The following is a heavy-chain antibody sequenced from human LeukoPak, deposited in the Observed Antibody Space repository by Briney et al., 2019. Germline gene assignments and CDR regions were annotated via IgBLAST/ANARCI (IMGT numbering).Heavy chain of an antibody. CDR1: GFTVSNNY. CDR3: AKCGTTCYANAFYI. J-gene: IGHJ3*02. Sequence: GGTLRLSCVVSGFTVSNNYMTWVRQARGKGLEWVSVIYSDGSTYYADSVKGRLTISRDNSKNTLYMQMNSLRAEDAAVYYCAKCGTTCYANAFYIWGQGTMVTVSS. CDR2: IYSDGST. D-gene: IGHD2-2*01. V-gene: IGHV3-53*01.